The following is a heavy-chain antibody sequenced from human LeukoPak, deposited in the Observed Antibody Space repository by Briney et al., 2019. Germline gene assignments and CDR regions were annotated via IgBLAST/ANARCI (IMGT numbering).Heavy chain of an antibody. CDR1: GYTFSDFTASD. V-gene: IGHV1-2*02. Sequence: ASVKVSCKASGYTFSDFTASDMHWIRQIPGQGLEWMGWISPQSGDTHYAHKFQGRVTMTRDTSSSTAYMELSRLRSDDTAVYFCARSPVITLVRGVLDYWGQGTLVTVSS. CDR3: ARSPVITLVRGVLDY. D-gene: IGHD3-10*01. J-gene: IGHJ4*02. CDR2: ISPQSGDT.